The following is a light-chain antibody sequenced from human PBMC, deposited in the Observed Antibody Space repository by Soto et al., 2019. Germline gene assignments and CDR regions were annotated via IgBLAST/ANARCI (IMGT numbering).Light chain of an antibody. V-gene: IGKV3-15*01. CDR3: QQYNNWPWT. CDR1: QSVSSN. Sequence: EIVLTQSPGTLSLSPGEIATLSFSASQSVSSNYLAWYQQKPGQAPRLLIHGASTRATGFPARFSGSGSGTDFTLTISSLQSEDFAVYYCQQYNNWPWTFGQGTKVDI. J-gene: IGKJ1*01. CDR2: GAS.